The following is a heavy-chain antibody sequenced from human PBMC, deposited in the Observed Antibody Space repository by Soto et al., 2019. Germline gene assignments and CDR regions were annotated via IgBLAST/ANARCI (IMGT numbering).Heavy chain of an antibody. Sequence: SETLSLTCTVSGGSISSYYWSWIRQPPGKGLEWIGYIYYSGSTNYNPSLKSRVTISVDTSKNQFSLKLSSVTAADTAVYYCARQGIGMSAISIYYYYYMDVWGKGTTVTVSS. CDR1: GGSISSYY. CDR3: ARQGIGMSAISIYYYYYMDV. CDR2: IYYSGST. V-gene: IGHV4-59*08. D-gene: IGHD2-8*01. J-gene: IGHJ6*03.